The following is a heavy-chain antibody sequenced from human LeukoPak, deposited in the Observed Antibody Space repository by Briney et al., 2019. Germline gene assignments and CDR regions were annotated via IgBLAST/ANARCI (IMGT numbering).Heavy chain of an antibody. CDR1: GFTFSSYA. CDR2: ISYDGSKK. V-gene: IGHV3-30*04. J-gene: IGHJ5*02. CDR3: PPDFGVGSWFDP. Sequence: GGSLRLSCAASGFTFSSYAMHWVCQAPGKGLEWVAVISYDGSKKYYADSVKGRFTISRDNSKNTLYLQMNSLRVDDTAVYYCPPDFGVGSWFDPWGQGTLVTVSS. D-gene: IGHD3-3*01.